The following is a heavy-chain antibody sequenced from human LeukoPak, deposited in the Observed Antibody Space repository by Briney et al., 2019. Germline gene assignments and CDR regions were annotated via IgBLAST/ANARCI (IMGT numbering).Heavy chain of an antibody. Sequence: GASVKVSCKASGGTFSSYAISWVRQAPGQGLEWMGGIIPIFGTANYAQKFQGRVTITTDESTSTAYMELSSLRSEDTAVYYCARNYYYYYYMDVWGKGTTVTVSS. CDR2: IIPIFGTA. CDR1: GGTFSSYA. V-gene: IGHV1-69*05. CDR3: ARNYYYYYYMDV. J-gene: IGHJ6*03.